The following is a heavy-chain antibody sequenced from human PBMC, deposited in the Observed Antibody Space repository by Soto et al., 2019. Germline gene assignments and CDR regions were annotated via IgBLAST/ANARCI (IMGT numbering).Heavy chain of an antibody. CDR1: GYSFTSYW. J-gene: IGHJ6*02. D-gene: IGHD3-10*01. Sequence: GESLKISCKGSGYSFTSYWIGWVRQMPWKGLEWMGIIYPGDSDTRYSPSFQGQVTISADKSISTAYLQWSSLKASDTAMYYCARLLKLWFGESYGMDVWGQGTTVTVSS. CDR3: ARLLKLWFGESYGMDV. CDR2: IYPGDSDT. V-gene: IGHV5-51*01.